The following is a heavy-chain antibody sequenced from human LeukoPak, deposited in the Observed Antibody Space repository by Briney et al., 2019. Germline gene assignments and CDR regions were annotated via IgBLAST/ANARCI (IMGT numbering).Heavy chain of an antibody. D-gene: IGHD1-26*01. V-gene: IGHV3-7*01. CDR2: IKQDGSEK. CDR3: ARDIYDGSDAFDI. CDR1: GFTFSSYW. J-gene: IGHJ3*02. Sequence: PGGSLRLSCAASGFTFSSYWMSWVRQAPGKGLEWVANIKQDGSEKYYVDSVKGRFTISRDNAKNSLYLQMNSLRAEDTAVYYCARDIYDGSDAFDIWGQGTMVTVSS.